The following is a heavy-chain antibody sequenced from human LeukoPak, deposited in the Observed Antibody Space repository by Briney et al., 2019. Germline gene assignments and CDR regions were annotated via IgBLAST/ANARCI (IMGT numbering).Heavy chain of an antibody. J-gene: IGHJ4*02. D-gene: IGHD3-10*01. V-gene: IGHV3-7*04. CDR1: GFTFSRYW. CDR3: ARGSGSNDY. Sequence: GGSLRLSCAASGFTFSRYWMSWVRQAPGKGLECVAIIKQDATEKYYVDSVKGRFTISRDNAKNSLYLQMNSLRAEDTAVYYCARGSGSNDYWGQGTLVTVSS. CDR2: IKQDATEK.